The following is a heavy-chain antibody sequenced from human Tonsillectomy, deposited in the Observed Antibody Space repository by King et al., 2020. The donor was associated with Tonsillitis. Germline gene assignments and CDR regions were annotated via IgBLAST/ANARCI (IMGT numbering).Heavy chain of an antibody. V-gene: IGHV1-69*01. J-gene: IGHJ6*02. CDR3: ARSRDGYNYQYALYYYGMDV. Sequence: QLVQSGAEVKKPGSSVKVSCQASGGTFSSYTISWVRQAPGQGLEWMGGTIPIFGTANYAQKFQGRVTITADESTSTAYMELSSLRSEDTAVYYCARSRDGYNYQYALYYYGMDVWGQGTTVTVSS. D-gene: IGHD5-24*01. CDR2: TIPIFGTA. CDR1: GGTFSSYT.